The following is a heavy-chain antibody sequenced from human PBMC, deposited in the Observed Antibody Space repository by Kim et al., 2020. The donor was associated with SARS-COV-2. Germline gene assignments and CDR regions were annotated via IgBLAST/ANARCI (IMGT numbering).Heavy chain of an antibody. CDR3: AKVRARLLGYYYYGMDV. V-gene: IGHV3-23*01. CDR2: ISGSGGST. J-gene: IGHJ6*02. Sequence: GGSLRLSCAVSGFTFSSYAMSWVRQAPGKGLEWVSAISGSGGSTYYADSGKGRFTISRDNSKNTLYLQMNSLRAEDTAVYYCAKVRARLLGYYYYGMDVWRQGTTVTVSS. CDR1: GFTFSSYA. D-gene: IGHD2-8*02.